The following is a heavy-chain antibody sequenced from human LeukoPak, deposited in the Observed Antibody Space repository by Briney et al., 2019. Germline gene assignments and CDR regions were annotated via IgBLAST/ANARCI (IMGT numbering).Heavy chain of an antibody. CDR1: GYTFSSYG. J-gene: IGHJ4*02. Sequence: DSVKVSCKASGYTFSSYGLSWVRQAPGQGLEWMGWIIAYNGNATFRQKFQGRVTMTTDTSTTTAYMELRSLRSDDTAVYYCARRFREYQLLLSALGYWGQGTLVTVSS. CDR3: ARRFREYQLLLSALGY. D-gene: IGHD2-2*01. V-gene: IGHV1-18*01. CDR2: IIAYNGNA.